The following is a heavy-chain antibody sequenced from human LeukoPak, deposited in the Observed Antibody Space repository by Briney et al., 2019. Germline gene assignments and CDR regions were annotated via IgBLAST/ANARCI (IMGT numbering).Heavy chain of an antibody. Sequence: GGSLRLSCAVSRFAFSTYAMTWVRQAPGQGLEYVSTISSNGADTYYADSVKGRFTISRDNSKNTLYLQMTSLRVEDTAVYYCANSRKPQGLDYWGQGTLVTVSS. V-gene: IGHV3-23*01. CDR2: ISSNGADT. CDR3: ANSRKPQGLDY. CDR1: RFAFSTYA. D-gene: IGHD1-14*01. J-gene: IGHJ4*02.